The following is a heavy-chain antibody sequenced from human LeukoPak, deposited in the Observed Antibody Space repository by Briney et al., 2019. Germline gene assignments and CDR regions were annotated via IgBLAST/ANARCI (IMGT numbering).Heavy chain of an antibody. D-gene: IGHD3-9*01. CDR2: IYYSGST. CDR1: SGSISSSSYY. CDR3: ARWVSRYYYFDY. Sequence: PSETLSLTCTVSSGSISSSSYYWGWIRQPPGKGLEWIGSIYYSGSTYYNPSLKSRVTISVDTSKNQFSLKLSSVTAADTAVYYCARWVSRYYYFDYWGQGTLVTVSS. V-gene: IGHV4-39*01. J-gene: IGHJ4*02.